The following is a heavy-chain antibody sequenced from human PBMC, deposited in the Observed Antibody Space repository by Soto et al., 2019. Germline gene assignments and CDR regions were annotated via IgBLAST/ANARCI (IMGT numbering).Heavy chain of an antibody. V-gene: IGHV1-46*01. D-gene: IGHD6-13*01. J-gene: IGHJ5*02. CDR3: ARDLEFIAAPTDERVGWFDP. CDR2: INPSGGST. CDR1: GYTFTSYY. Sequence: GASVKVSCKASGYTFTSYYMHWVRQAPGQGLEWMGIINPSGGSTSYAQKFQGRVTMTRDTSTSTVYMELSSLRSGDTAVYYCARDLEFIAAPTDERVGWFDPWGQGTLVTVSS.